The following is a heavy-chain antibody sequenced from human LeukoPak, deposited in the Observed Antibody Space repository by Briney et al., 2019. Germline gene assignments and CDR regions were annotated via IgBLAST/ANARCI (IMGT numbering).Heavy chain of an antibody. CDR1: GFTFSDYY. J-gene: IGHJ4*02. V-gene: IGHV3-74*01. D-gene: IGHD6-19*01. CDR3: AREDGSGWYEVDY. CDR2: INSDGSST. Sequence: GGSLRLSCAASGFTFSDYYMSWIRQAPGKGLVWVSRINSDGSSTSYADSVKGRFTISRDNAKNTLYLQMNSLRAEDTAVYYCAREDGSGWYEVDYWGQGTLVTVSS.